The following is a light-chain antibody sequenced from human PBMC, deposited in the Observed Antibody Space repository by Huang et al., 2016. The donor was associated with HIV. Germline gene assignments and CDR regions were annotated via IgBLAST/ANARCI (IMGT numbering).Light chain of an antibody. CDR2: DAS. V-gene: IGKV1-33*01. CDR1: QDISNY. CDR3: QHYDDPYT. J-gene: IGKJ2*01. Sequence: DIQMTQSPSSLSASVGDRVTITCQASQDISNYLSWYQHKPGRAPKPLIVDASSLETGVPSMFSGSGSVTYFTLTIASHQPEDVATYYCQHYDDPYTFGQGTKLEIK.